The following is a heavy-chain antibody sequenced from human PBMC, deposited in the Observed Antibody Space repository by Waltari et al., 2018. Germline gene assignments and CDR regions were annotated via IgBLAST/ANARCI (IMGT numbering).Heavy chain of an antibody. CDR1: GYSFTSYH. CDR2: MNPKSGNT. D-gene: IGHD6-19*01. Sequence: QLQLLQSGAVVRNSGASVKVCCKPSGYSFTSYHIHWVPQATGPGLEWMGWMNPKSGNTGYAQKFQSRVTITKNTSISTAYRELSSLRSEDTAVYYCARTYSSGLVAFDIWGQGTMVTVSS. V-gene: IGHV1-8*03. CDR3: ARTYSSGLVAFDI. J-gene: IGHJ3*02.